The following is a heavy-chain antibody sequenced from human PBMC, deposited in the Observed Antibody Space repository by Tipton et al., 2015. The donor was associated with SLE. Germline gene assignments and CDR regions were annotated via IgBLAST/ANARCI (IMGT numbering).Heavy chain of an antibody. V-gene: IGHV3-23*01. CDR2: ISSSGGST. CDR3: AKDAGTYYYDSSGFNWFDP. CDR1: GFTFSNYA. D-gene: IGHD3-22*01. J-gene: IGHJ5*02. Sequence: SLRLSCAASGFTFSNYAMNWVRQAPGKGLEWVAVISSSGGSTYYADSVKGRFTISRDNPKNTLYLQMNSLRAEDTAVYYCAKDAGTYYYDSSGFNWFDPWGQGTLVTVSS.